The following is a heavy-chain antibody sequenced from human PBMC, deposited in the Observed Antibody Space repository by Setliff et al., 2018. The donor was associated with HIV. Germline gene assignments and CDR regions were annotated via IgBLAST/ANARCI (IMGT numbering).Heavy chain of an antibody. Sequence: PGGSLRLSCAASGFTFSGDWMHWVRQPPGKGLEWVSGISWNSVGIGYADSVRGRFTISRDNSKGTLYLQLSSLRPEDTAVYYCASARIPTGGVSTSLDYWGLGTLVTVSS. CDR3: ASARIPTGGVSTSLDY. J-gene: IGHJ4*02. CDR2: ISWNSVGI. V-gene: IGHV3-9*01. D-gene: IGHD3-3*01. CDR1: GFTFSGDW.